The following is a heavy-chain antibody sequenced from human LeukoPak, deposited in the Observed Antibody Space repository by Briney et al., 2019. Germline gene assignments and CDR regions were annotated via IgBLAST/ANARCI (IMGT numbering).Heavy chain of an antibody. J-gene: IGHJ4*02. CDR1: GYSFTSYW. CDR3: ARQRYCSSTSCYYDGFDY. D-gene: IGHD2-2*01. CDR2: IYPGDSDT. Sequence: GESLKISCKGSGYSFTSYWIGWVRQMPGKGLEWMGIIYPGDSDTRYSPSFQGQVTISADKSISTAYLQWSSLKASDTAMYYCARQRYCSSTSCYYDGFDYWGQGTLSPSPQ. V-gene: IGHV5-51*01.